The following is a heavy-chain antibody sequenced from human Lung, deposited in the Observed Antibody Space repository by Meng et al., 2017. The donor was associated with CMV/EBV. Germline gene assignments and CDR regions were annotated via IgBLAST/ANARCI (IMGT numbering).Heavy chain of an antibody. CDR3: ARTSGTYNYIY. CDR1: GYTFISYA. D-gene: IGHD3-10*01. CDR2: INTGNGDT. V-gene: IGHV1-3*04. Sequence: SCKAYGYTFISYAMHWVRQAHGQRLEWMGWINTGNGDTKYSQNFQGRVTITRDTSASTAFMELSSLNSEDTAVYYCARTSGTYNYIYWGQGTLVTVSS. J-gene: IGHJ4*02.